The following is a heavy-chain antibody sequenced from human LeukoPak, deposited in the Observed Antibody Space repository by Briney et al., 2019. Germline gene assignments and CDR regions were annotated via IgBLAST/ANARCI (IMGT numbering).Heavy chain of an antibody. CDR1: GFTFSSYS. D-gene: IGHD3-16*01. V-gene: IGHV3-48*04. Sequence: GGSLRLSCAVSGFTFSSYSMNWVRQAPGKGLEWVSYISSSSSTIYYADSVKGRFTISRDNAKNSLYLQMNSLRAEDTAVYYCARGPPWGFDYWGQGTLVTVSS. J-gene: IGHJ4*02. CDR2: ISSSSSTI. CDR3: ARGPPWGFDY.